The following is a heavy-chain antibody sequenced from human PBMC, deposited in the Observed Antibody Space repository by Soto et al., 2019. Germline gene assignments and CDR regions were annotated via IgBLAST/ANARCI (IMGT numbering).Heavy chain of an antibody. CDR1: CGNIGNRSYH. CDR3: ARTRFLEWLRNWFDP. J-gene: IGHJ5*02. D-gene: IGHD3-3*01. Sequence: WTVACGNIGNRSYHRGLIRQPPGKGLEWIGSIYYSGSTYYNPSLKSRVTISVDTSKNQFSLKLSSVTAADTAVYYCARTRFLEWLRNWFDPWGQGTLVTVSS. V-gene: IGHV4-39*01. CDR2: IYYSGST.